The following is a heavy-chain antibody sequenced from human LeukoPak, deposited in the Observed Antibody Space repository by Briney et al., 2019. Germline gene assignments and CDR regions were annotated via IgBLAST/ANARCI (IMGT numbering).Heavy chain of an antibody. V-gene: IGHV3-30*04. J-gene: IGHJ5*01. CDR2: VSYDEVNT. D-gene: IGHD1-1*01. CDR1: GFTFSSYT. Sequence: GRSLRLSCAASGFTFSSYTIHWVRRAPGKGLEWVAVVSYDEVNTYYADSVKGRFTISRDNSKNTLYLQMNSLRPEDTALYYCAREQITGWYDFWGQGTLVAVSS. CDR3: AREQITGWYDF.